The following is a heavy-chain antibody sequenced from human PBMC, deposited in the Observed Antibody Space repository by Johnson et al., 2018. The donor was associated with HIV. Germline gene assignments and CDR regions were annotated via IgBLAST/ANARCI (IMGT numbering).Heavy chain of an antibody. D-gene: IGHD6-19*01. Sequence: VQLVESGGGVVRPGGSLRLSCVASGFTFDDYGMSWVRQAPGKGLEWVSAIGTAGDTYYPGSVKGRFTISRENAKNSLYLQMNSLRAGDTAVYYCAQEQSSGWSFHAFDIWGQGTVVTVSS. J-gene: IGHJ3*02. V-gene: IGHV3-13*01. CDR1: GFTFDDYG. CDR3: AQEQSSGWSFHAFDI. CDR2: IGTAGDT.